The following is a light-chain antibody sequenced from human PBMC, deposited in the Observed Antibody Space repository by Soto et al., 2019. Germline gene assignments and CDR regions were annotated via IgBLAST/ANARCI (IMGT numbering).Light chain of an antibody. CDR2: LAS. V-gene: IGKV3-11*01. J-gene: IGKJ1*01. CDR3: HQRQSWPRT. CDR1: QAVNTR. Sequence: EIVLTQSPATLSSFPGDRVTLSSRASQAVNTRLAWYQHKPGQPPRILIYLASNRDAGVPARFSGSGSGTDFTLTISEVEPEDFEVYYCHQRQSWPRTFGQGTKVDIK.